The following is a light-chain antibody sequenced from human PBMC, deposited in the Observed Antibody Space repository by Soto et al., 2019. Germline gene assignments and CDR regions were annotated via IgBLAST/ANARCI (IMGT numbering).Light chain of an antibody. V-gene: IGLV2-14*01. J-gene: IGLJ1*01. Sequence: QYALTQPASVSGSPGQSITISCTGTSSDVGAYNYVSWYQQHPGKVPKLMLYEVTNRPSGVSNRFSGSKSGNTASLTISGLQAEDEADYYCSSYASSSTPYVFGSGTKLTVL. CDR2: EVT. CDR3: SSYASSSTPYV. CDR1: SSDVGAYNY.